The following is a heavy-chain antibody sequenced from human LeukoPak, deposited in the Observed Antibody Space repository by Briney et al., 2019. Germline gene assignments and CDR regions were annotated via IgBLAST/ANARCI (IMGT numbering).Heavy chain of an antibody. J-gene: IGHJ4*02. CDR1: GYTFTGYY. V-gene: IGHV1-2*02. Sequence: ASVKVSCKASGYTFTGYYMHWVRQAPGQGLEWMGWINPNSGGTNYAQKFQGRVTMTTDTSITTAYMDLSRLTFDDTAVYYCARRGQDYWGQGTLVTVSS. CDR2: INPNSGGT. D-gene: IGHD3-10*01. CDR3: ARRGQDY.